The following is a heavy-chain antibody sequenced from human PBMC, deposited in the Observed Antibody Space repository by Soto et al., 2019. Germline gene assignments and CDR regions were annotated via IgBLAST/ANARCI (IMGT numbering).Heavy chain of an antibody. CDR1: GGSITSSGYY. Sequence: QLQLQESGPRLVKPSETLSLTCTVSGGSITSSGYYWGYIRQPPGQGLEWIACISYTGSTYYNPSLKSRVSISIDTSKNQFSLDLRSVTAADTAVYYCMRDSGNYRTSNWGQGILVTVSS. V-gene: IGHV4-39*01. CDR3: MRDSGNYRTSN. CDR2: ISYTGST. D-gene: IGHD1-26*01. J-gene: IGHJ4*02.